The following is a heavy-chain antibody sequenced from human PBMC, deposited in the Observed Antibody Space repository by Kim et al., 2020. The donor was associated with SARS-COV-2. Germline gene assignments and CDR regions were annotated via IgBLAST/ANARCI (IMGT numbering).Heavy chain of an antibody. D-gene: IGHD4-17*01. Sequence: YAAPVKGRFTISRDDSKNTLYLQMNSLKTEDTAVYYCTTDWLSDYDAFDIWGQGTMVTVSS. J-gene: IGHJ3*02. CDR3: TTDWLSDYDAFDI. V-gene: IGHV3-15*01.